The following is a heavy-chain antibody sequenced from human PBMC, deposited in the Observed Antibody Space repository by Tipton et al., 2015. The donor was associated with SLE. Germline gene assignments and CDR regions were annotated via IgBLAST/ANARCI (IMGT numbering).Heavy chain of an antibody. J-gene: IGHJ6*03. CDR3: ARDEYSSSSGHMDV. Sequence: TLSLTCTVSGDSISSGNYYWSWIRQPAGKKLEWIGRFHTSGNTNYNPPLRSRVTISLDTSNNQFSLKLTSVTAADTAVYYCARDEYSSSSGHMDVWGTGTTVTVSS. V-gene: IGHV4-61*02. CDR1: GDSISSGNYY. CDR2: FHTSGNT. D-gene: IGHD5-12*01.